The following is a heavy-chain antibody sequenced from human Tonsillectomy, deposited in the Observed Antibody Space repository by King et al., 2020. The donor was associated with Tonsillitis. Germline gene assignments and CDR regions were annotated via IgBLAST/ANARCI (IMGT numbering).Heavy chain of an antibody. D-gene: IGHD3-10*01. CDR1: GYTFTGYY. CDR2: INPNSGVT. V-gene: IGHV1-2*02. CDR3: ARDLWFGELLSPYYYYYGMDV. Sequence: VQLVQSGAEVKKPGASVKVSCKASGYTFTGYYIHWVRQAPGQGLEWMGWINPNSGVTNYAQKFQGRVTLTRDTSISTAYMELSRLRSDDTAVYYCARDLWFGELLSPYYYYYGMDVWGQGTTVTVSS. J-gene: IGHJ6*02.